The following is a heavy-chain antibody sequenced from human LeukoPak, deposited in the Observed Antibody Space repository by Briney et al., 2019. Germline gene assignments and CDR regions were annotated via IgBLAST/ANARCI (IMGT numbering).Heavy chain of an antibody. V-gene: IGHV4-34*01. D-gene: IGHD6-13*01. J-gene: IGHJ5*02. Sequence: SETLSLTCAVYGGSFSGYYWSWIRQPPGKGLEWIGEINHSGSNNYNPSLKSRVTISVETSKNQFSLKLSSVTAAETAVYYCARDQQLGSYNCFDPWGQGTLVTVSS. CDR2: INHSGSN. CDR1: GGSFSGYY. CDR3: ARDQQLGSYNCFDP.